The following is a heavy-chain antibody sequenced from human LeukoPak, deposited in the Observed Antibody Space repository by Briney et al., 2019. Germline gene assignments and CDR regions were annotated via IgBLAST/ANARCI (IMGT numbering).Heavy chain of an antibody. V-gene: IGHV3-23*01. CDR2: ISGSGGST. CDR1: GFTFSSYW. Sequence: GGSLRLSCAASGFTFSSYWMSWVRQAPGKGLEWVSGISGSGGSTYYADSVKGRFIISRDNSKNTLYLQMNSLRAEDTAVYYCAKPYYYDSSGARGGGDDYWGQGTLVTVSS. J-gene: IGHJ4*02. CDR3: AKPYYYDSSGARGGGDDY. D-gene: IGHD3-22*01.